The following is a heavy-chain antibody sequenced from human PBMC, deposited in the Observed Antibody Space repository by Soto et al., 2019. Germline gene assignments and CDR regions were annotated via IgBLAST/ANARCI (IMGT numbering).Heavy chain of an antibody. CDR3: AKASDYMWGIYPRKLNS. CDR1: GFTFNNFA. Sequence: EVQLLESGGGLVQPGGSLRLSCAASGFTFNNFAIFWVRQAPGRGLEWVSSISRRGGAAHYADSVNGPFTFSRDNSNHAVLLQMDCLRADATAVYYCAKASDYMWGIYPRKLNSWGQGTLVTAS. D-gene: IGHD3-16*02. V-gene: IGHV3-23*01. CDR2: ISRRGGAA. J-gene: IGHJ4*02.